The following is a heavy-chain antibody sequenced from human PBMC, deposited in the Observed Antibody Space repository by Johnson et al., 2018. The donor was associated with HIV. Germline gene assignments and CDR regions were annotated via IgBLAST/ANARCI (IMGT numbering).Heavy chain of an antibody. D-gene: IGHD2-21*01. CDR3: ASNPPSRYCGGDCYWGAFDI. Sequence: QVQVLESGGGLVKPGGSLRLSCAASGFTFSDYYMSWIRRAPGKGLEWVSYISSSGSTIYYADSVKGRFTISRDNAKNSLYLQMNSLRAEDTAVYYCASNPPSRYCGGDCYWGAFDIWGQGTMVTVSS. CDR2: ISSSGSTI. CDR1: GFTFSDYY. J-gene: IGHJ3*02. V-gene: IGHV3-11*04.